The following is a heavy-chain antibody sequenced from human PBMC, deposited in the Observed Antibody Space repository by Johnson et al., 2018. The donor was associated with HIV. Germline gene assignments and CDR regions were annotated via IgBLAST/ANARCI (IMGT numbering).Heavy chain of an antibody. CDR3: AKHSSSWYDDAFDI. CDR1: GFTFTYYA. J-gene: IGHJ3*02. V-gene: IGHV3-23*04. CDR2: ISGSGGSP. D-gene: IGHD6-13*01. Sequence: VQLVESGGGLVQPGGSLRLSCAASGFTFTYYAMSWVRQAPGKGLEWVSGISGSGGSPYYADSVKGRFTISRDNSKNTLFLQMNSLRAEDTAVYYCAKHSSSWYDDAFDIWGQGTMVTVSS.